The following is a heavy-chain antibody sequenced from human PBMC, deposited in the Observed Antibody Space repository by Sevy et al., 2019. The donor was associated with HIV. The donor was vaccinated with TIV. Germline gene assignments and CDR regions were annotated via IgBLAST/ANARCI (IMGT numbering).Heavy chain of an antibody. CDR1: GFTFGSYD. J-gene: IGHJ6*02. D-gene: IGHD3-10*01. CDR3: AKDAFEVRGVLSSRGMPTYYHAMDL. V-gene: IGHV3-30*18. Sequence: GVSLRLSCAASGFTFGSYDMYWVRQTPGKGLEWVALISFYGSNKEYADSVKGRFTISRDNSKNTVYLQMSGLKPEDTAVYYCAKDAFEVRGVLSSRGMPTYYHAMDLWGQGTTVTVSS. CDR2: ISFYGSNK.